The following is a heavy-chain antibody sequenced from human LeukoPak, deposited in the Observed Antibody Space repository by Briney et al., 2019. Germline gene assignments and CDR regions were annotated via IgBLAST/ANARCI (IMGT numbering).Heavy chain of an antibody. D-gene: IGHD2-2*01. CDR3: ARAPRAGVQCSSTSCPRKSYYYYYMDV. Sequence: SETLSLTCTVSGGSISSYYWSWIRQPAGKGLEWIGRIYTSGSTNYNPSLKSRVTMSVDTSKNQFSLKLSSVTAADTAVYYCARAPRAGVQCSSTSCPRKSYYYYYMDVWGKGTTVTVSS. J-gene: IGHJ6*03. CDR1: GGSISSYY. V-gene: IGHV4-4*07. CDR2: IYTSGST.